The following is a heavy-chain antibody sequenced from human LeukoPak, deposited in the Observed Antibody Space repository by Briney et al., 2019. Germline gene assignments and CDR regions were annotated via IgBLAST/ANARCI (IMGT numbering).Heavy chain of an antibody. D-gene: IGHD5-18*01. CDR1: GFTFSSYA. V-gene: IGHV3-30-3*01. Sequence: GRSLRLSCAASGFTFSSYAMHWVRQAPGKGLEWVAVISYDGSNKYYADSVKGRFTISRDNSKNTLYLQMNSLRAEDTAVYYCARDRVAMDYAFDIWGQGTMVTVSS. CDR2: ISYDGSNK. CDR3: ARDRVAMDYAFDI. J-gene: IGHJ3*02.